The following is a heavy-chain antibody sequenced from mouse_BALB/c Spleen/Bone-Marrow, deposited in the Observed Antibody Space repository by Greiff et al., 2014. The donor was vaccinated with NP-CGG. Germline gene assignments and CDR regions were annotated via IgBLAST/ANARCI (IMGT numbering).Heavy chain of an antibody. J-gene: IGHJ2*01. D-gene: IGHD2-10*02. CDR1: GYTFTSYV. CDR3: ARRYGNYYFDY. V-gene: IGHV1-14*01. Sequence: VQLQHSGPELVKPGASVKMSCKASGYTFTSYVMHWVKQKPGQGLEWIGYIHPYNDGTKYNEKFKGKATLTSDKSSSTAYMELSSLTSEDSAVYYCARRYGNYYFDYWGQGTTLTVSS. CDR2: IHPYNDGT.